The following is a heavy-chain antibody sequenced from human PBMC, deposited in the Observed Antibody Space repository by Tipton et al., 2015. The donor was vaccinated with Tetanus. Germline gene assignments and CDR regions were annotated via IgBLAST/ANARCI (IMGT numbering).Heavy chain of an antibody. Sequence: QVQLMQSGPEVKMPGDSVKVSCKASFGSTFNSFIITWVRQAPGQGLEWMGWIRAHNGDTKYAQKFQGRVTLTTDTSTMTAYMEVRSLRSDDTAVYYCVREINGGNSGYDYYFDNWGQGTLVTVSA. CDR2: IRAHNGDT. CDR1: FGSTFNSFI. CDR3: VREINGGNSGYDYYFDN. D-gene: IGHD5-12*01. V-gene: IGHV1-18*01. J-gene: IGHJ4*02.